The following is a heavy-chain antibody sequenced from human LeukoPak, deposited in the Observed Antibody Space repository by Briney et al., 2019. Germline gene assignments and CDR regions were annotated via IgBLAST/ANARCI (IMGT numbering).Heavy chain of an antibody. CDR2: ISGSSSDI. J-gene: IGHJ6*03. D-gene: IGHD6-13*01. CDR3: ARDIGEVRYSSSWYVGYYYYYYMDV. CDR1: GFTFSSYE. Sequence: PGGSLRLSCAASGFTFSSYEMNWVRQAPGKGLEWVSSISGSSSDIYYADSVKGRFTISRDNAKNSLYLQMNSLRAEDTAVYYCARDIGEVRYSSSWYVGYYYYYYMDVWGKGTTVTVSS. V-gene: IGHV3-21*01.